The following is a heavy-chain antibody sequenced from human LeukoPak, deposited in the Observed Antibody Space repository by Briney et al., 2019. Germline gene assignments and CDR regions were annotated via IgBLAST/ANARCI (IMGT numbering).Heavy chain of an antibody. V-gene: IGHV3-7*03. D-gene: IGHD6-19*01. CDR2: IKQDGSEK. Sequence: GGSLRLPCAVSGFTFSSYWMSWVRQAPRKGLEWVANIKQDGSEKYYVDSVKGRFTISRDNAKNSLYLQMNSLRAEDTAVYYCARVRGPYSSGWYYFDYWGQGTLVTVSS. CDR3: ARVRGPYSSGWYYFDY. J-gene: IGHJ4*02. CDR1: GFTFSSYW.